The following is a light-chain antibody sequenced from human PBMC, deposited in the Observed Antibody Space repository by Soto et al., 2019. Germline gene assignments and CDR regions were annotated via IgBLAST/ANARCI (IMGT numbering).Light chain of an antibody. J-gene: IGLJ1*01. Sequence: QSALTQPASVSASPGQSITISCTESNSDIGTLNSVSWYQQFPGKAPKLMIFGVRVRPSGVSTRFSGSKFGNTAFPYIAGLPDEDEAYYYCSSYTSSRTYVFGSGTKLTVL. CDR3: SSYTSSRTYV. V-gene: IGLV2-14*01. CDR1: NSDIGTLNS. CDR2: GVR.